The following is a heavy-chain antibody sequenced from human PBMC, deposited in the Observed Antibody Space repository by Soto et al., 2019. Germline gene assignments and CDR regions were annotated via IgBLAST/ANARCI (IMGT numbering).Heavy chain of an antibody. CDR3: ARGFRHSSSWYGPDAFDI. J-gene: IGHJ3*02. V-gene: IGHV4-4*02. D-gene: IGHD6-13*01. CDR2: IYHSGST. Sequence: QVQLQESGPGLVKPSGTLSLTCAVSGGSISSSNWWSWVRQPPGKGLEWIGEIYHSGSTNYNPSLKSRVTISVAKSKNQFSLKLSSVTAADTAVYYCARGFRHSSSWYGPDAFDIWGQGTMVTVSS. CDR1: GGSISSSNW.